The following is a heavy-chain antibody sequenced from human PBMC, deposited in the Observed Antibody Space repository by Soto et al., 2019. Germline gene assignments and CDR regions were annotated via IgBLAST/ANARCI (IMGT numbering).Heavy chain of an antibody. V-gene: IGHV1-3*01. CDR1: GYSFKNYA. CDR2: TNEGSGNT. D-gene: IGHD3-3*01. J-gene: IGHJ4*02. CDR3: ARDDRSVSGVVTLDH. Sequence: GASVKVSCNATGYSFKNYAVHWVRQAPGQRLEWMGFTNEGSGNTRFSQKFQGRISITRDTSASTVYLDLSSLTSEDTAIYYCARDDRSVSGVVTLDHWGPGTLVTVSS.